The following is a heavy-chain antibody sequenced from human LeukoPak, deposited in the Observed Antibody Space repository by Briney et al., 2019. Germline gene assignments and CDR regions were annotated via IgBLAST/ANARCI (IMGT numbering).Heavy chain of an antibody. CDR2: IFSSGST. CDR1: GESINNNY. CDR3: ARVGYGGYGALDY. D-gene: IGHD4-23*01. V-gene: IGHV4-4*07. J-gene: IGHJ4*02. Sequence: PSETLSLTCTVSGESINNNYWSWIRQPAGKGLEWIWRIFSSGSTLYNASLKSRVTMSVDTSKSQFSLKLNSVTAADSAVYYCARVGYGGYGALDYWGQGTLVTVSS.